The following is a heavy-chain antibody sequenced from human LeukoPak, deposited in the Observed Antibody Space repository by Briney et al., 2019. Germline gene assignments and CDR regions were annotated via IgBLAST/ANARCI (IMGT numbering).Heavy chain of an antibody. Sequence: GGSLRLSCAASGFSFSSYAMHWVRQAPGKGLEWVAAIPNDGSKTYYADSVKGRFTISRDSSKNTLFLQMNTLRAEDTAIYYCAKDRTVGASYWYFDLWGRGTLVTVSS. J-gene: IGHJ2*01. V-gene: IGHV3-30-3*01. CDR2: IPNDGSKT. CDR1: GFSFSSYA. D-gene: IGHD1-26*01. CDR3: AKDRTVGASYWYFDL.